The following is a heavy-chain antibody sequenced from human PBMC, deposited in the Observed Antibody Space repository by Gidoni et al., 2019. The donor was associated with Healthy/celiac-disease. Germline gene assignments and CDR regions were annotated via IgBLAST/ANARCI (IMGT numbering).Heavy chain of an antibody. CDR3: ARVRESESPRSARD. CDR1: GFTFRSYS. Sequence: EVQLVESGGGLVKPGGSLRLSCAASGFTFRSYSMNWVRQAPGKGLEWVSSISSSSSYIYYADSVKGRFTISRDNAKNSLYLQMNSLRAEDTAVYYCARVRESESPRSARDWGQGTLVTVSS. CDR2: ISSSSSYI. V-gene: IGHV3-21*01. D-gene: IGHD3-10*01. J-gene: IGHJ4*02.